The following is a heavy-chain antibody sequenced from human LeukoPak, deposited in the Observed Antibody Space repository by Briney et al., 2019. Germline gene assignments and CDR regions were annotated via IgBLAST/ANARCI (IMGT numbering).Heavy chain of an antibody. CDR3: ASLYSGSFYY. CDR2: IYSGGST. CDR1: GFTVSSNY. Sequence: PGGSRRLSCAASGFTVSSNYMSWVRQAPGKGLEWVSVIYSGGSTYYADSVKGRFTISRDNSKNTLYLQMNSLRAEDTAVYYCASLYSGSFYYWGQGTLVTVSS. J-gene: IGHJ4*02. D-gene: IGHD1-26*01. V-gene: IGHV3-53*01.